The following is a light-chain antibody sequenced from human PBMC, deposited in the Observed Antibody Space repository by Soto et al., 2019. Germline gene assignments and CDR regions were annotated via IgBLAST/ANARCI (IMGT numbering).Light chain of an antibody. CDR2: QNT. V-gene: IGLV3-1*01. Sequence: SYELTQPPSVCVSPGQTASIICSGDKLGYESACWYQQKPGQSPVLVIYQNTKRPSGIPDRFSGSNSGNTATLTISGTQAMDEADYFCQAWDSSTVVFGGGTKLTVL. CDR3: QAWDSSTVV. J-gene: IGLJ2*01. CDR1: KLGYES.